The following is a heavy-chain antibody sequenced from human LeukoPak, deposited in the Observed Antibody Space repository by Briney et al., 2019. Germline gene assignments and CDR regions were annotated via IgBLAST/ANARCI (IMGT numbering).Heavy chain of an antibody. J-gene: IGHJ3*02. D-gene: IGHD3-9*01. CDR2: IYHSGST. CDR3: ARLTYYDILTGYFAFDI. CDR1: GYSISSGYY. V-gene: IGHV4-38-2*01. Sequence: PSETLSLTCAVSGYSISSGYYWGWIRPPPGKGREGIGSIYHSGSTYYNPSLKRRVTISVDTSKNQFSLKLSSVTAADTAVYYCARLTYYDILTGYFAFDIWGQGTMVTVSS.